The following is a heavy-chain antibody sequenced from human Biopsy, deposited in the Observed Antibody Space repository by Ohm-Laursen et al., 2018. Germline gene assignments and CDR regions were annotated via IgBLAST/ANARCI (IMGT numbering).Heavy chain of an antibody. CDR1: GVSISVDGYY. Sequence: TLSLTCTVSGVSISVDGYYWAWIRQLPGKGLDWIGYIYHSGTTYYNPSLKSRLTISVDTSKNEFSLRLRSVTAADTAVYFWATFRASWDTTQGGDYWGQGTLVTVSS. CDR2: IYHSGTT. J-gene: IGHJ4*02. D-gene: IGHD1-26*01. CDR3: ATFRASWDTTQGGDY. V-gene: IGHV4-31*03.